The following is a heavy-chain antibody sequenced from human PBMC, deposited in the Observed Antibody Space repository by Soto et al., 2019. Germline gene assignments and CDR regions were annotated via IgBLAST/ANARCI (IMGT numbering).Heavy chain of an antibody. CDR1: GGTFSSYA. Sequence: GASVKVSCKASGGTFSSYAISWVRRAPGQGLEWMGGIIPIFGTANYAQEFQGRVTITADESTSTAYMELSSLRSEDTAVYYCAQGVSIAAGGYSIYFDYWGQGTLVTVSS. V-gene: IGHV1-69*13. CDR2: IIPIFGTA. D-gene: IGHD6-25*01. J-gene: IGHJ4*02. CDR3: AQGVSIAAGGYSIYFDY.